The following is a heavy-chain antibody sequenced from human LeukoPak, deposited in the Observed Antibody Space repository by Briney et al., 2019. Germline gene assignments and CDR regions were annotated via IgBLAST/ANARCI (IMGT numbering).Heavy chain of an antibody. CDR3: ARRGAGSGGLDY. CDR2: VIETGASP. J-gene: IGHJ4*02. CDR1: GFSFSLYA. D-gene: IGHD6-19*01. V-gene: IGHV3-23*01. Sequence: GGSLRLSCAASGFSFSLYAMNWVRQAPGKGLEWVSTVIETGASPYYADSVRGRFTVSRDSSKNMFYLQMNSLRAEDTAIYYCARRGAGSGGLDYWGQGTLVTVSS.